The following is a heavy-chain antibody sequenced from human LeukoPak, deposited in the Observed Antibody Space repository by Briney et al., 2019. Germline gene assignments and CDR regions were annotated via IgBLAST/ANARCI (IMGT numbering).Heavy chain of an antibody. CDR1: GGSISSYY. D-gene: IGHD5-18*01. V-gene: IGHV4-59*01. Sequence: SQTLSLTCTVSGGSISSYYWSWIRQPPGKGLEWIGYIYYSGSTNYNPSLKSRVTISVDTSKNQFSLKLSSVTAADTAVYYCAREGYSYGYFDYWGQGTLVTVSS. CDR3: AREGYSYGYFDY. CDR2: IYYSGST. J-gene: IGHJ4*02.